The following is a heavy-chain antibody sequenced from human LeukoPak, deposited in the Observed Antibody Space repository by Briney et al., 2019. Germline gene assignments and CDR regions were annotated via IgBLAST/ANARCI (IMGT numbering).Heavy chain of an antibody. CDR3: AKNVVVKRYIDF. V-gene: IGHV3-23*01. CDR2: ISGGGRTT. D-gene: IGHD2-15*01. CDR1: GFTFSNHA. Sequence: GGSLRLYCAASGFTFSNHAMSWVRQAPGKGLQWVAVISGGGRTTEYADFVKGRFTISRDNSKNTLSLQMNSLTVEDTAIYFCAKNVVVKRYIDFWGQGTLVTVSS. J-gene: IGHJ4*02.